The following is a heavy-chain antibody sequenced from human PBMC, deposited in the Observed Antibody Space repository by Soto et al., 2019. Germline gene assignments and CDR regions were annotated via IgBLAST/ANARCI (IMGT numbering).Heavy chain of an antibody. CDR1: GFTFSSYS. CDR2: ISSSSSTI. J-gene: IGHJ3*02. CDR3: ASPETIVATGFYNAFDI. D-gene: IGHD5-12*01. Sequence: GGSLRLSCAASGFTFSSYSMNWVRQAPGKGLEWVSYISSSSSTIYYADSVKGRFTISRDNAKNSLYLQMNSLRAEDTAVYYCASPETIVATGFYNAFDIWGQGTMVTVSS. V-gene: IGHV3-48*01.